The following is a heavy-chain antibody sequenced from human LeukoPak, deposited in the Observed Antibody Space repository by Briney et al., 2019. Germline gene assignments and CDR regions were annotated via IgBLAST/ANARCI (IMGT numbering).Heavy chain of an antibody. CDR3: ARDIAPPEL. J-gene: IGHJ1*01. Sequence: PSETLSLTCTVSGDSISSGAYYWSWIRQPPGKGLEWIGYIYHSGSTSYNPSLNSRVTISVDRSKNNFSLKLTSVTAADTAVYYCARDIAPPELWGQGTLVTVSS. D-gene: IGHD6-13*01. CDR2: IYHSGST. CDR1: GDSISSGAYY. V-gene: IGHV4-30-2*01.